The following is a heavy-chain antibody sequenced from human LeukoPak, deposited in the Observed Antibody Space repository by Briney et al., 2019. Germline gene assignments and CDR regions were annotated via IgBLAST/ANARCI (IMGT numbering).Heavy chain of an antibody. J-gene: IGHJ4*02. V-gene: IGHV4-59*01. D-gene: IGHD3-3*01. CDR1: GGSISSYY. CDR2: IYYSGST. Sequence: SETLSLTCTVSGGSISSYYWSWIRQPPGKGLEWIGYIYYSGSTNYNPSLKSRVTISVDTSKNQFSLKLGSVTAADTAVYYCARGRTIFGSHWGQGTLVTVSS. CDR3: ARGRTIFGSH.